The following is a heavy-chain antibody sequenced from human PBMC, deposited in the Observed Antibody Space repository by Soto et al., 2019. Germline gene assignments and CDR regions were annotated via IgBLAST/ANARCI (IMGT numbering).Heavy chain of an antibody. CDR1: GNSISGTSSF. D-gene: IGHD4-17*01. Sequence: QLQLRESGPGLVKPSETLSLTCTVSGNSISGTSSFWAWIRQPPGKNREWIGSVYYTGSTYYNSSRKRRVSISIDTSKNQFSMSPSSVPAVDTAVYSCTLRVRSTGLLDYWGKGALVTVSS. V-gene: IGHV4-39*01. CDR2: VYYTGST. J-gene: IGHJ4*02. CDR3: TLRVRSTGLLDY.